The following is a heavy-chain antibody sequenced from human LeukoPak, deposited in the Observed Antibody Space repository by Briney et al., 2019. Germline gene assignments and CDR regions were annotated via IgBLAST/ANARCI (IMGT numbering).Heavy chain of an antibody. D-gene: IGHD2-15*01. CDR3: ARTSGVVLISNWYFDL. J-gene: IGHJ2*01. CDR1: GFTVSSNY. Sequence: QPGGSLRLSCAASGFTVSSNYMSWVRQAPGKGLEWVSVIYSGGSTYYADSVKGRFTISRDNSKNTLYLQMNSLRAEDTAVYYCARTSGVVLISNWYFDLWGRGTLVTVSS. V-gene: IGHV3-53*01. CDR2: IYSGGST.